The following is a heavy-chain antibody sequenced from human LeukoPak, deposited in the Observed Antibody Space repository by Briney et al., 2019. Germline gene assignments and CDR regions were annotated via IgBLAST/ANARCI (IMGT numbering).Heavy chain of an antibody. Sequence: GGSLRLSCAASGFTFSSYGMHWVRQAPGKGLERVAFIRYDGSNKYYADSVKGRFTISRDNSKNTLYLQMNSLRAEDTAVYYCAKDDGGIAVAEVYWGQGTLVTVSS. J-gene: IGHJ4*02. V-gene: IGHV3-30*02. D-gene: IGHD6-19*01. CDR3: AKDDGGIAVAEVY. CDR2: IRYDGSNK. CDR1: GFTFSSYG.